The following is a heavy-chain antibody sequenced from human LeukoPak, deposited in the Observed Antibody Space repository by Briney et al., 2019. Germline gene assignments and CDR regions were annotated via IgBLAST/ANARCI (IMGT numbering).Heavy chain of an antibody. D-gene: IGHD1-26*01. CDR3: ARGGELPLAYYYYGMDV. Sequence: PGGSLRLSCAASGFTFSSYPMSWVRQAPGKGLEWVSAISGSGGSTYYADFVKGRFTISRDNSKNTLYLQMNSLRAEDTAVYYCARGGELPLAYYYYGMDVWGQGTTVTVSS. CDR2: ISGSGGST. V-gene: IGHV3-23*01. CDR1: GFTFSSYP. J-gene: IGHJ6*02.